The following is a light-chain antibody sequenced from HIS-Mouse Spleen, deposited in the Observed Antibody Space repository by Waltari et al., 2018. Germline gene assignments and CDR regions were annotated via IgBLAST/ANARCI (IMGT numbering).Light chain of an antibody. CDR2: EGS. CDR3: CSYAGSSTFWV. Sequence: QSALTQPASVSGSPGQSITISCTGTSSDVGSYNLVSWYQQHPGKAPKRMIYEGSKRPSGVSNRFSGSKSGNTASLTISGLQAEDVADYYCCSYAGSSTFWVFGGGTKLTVL. V-gene: IGLV2-23*01. CDR1: SSDVGSYNL. J-gene: IGLJ3*02.